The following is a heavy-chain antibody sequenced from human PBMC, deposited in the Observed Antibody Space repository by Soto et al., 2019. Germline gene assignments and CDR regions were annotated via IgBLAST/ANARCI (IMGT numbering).Heavy chain of an antibody. CDR2: IYHSGST. CDR3: ASEDSSSGDY. CDR1: GGPSSIEDYS. Sequence: VSGKSAVLGGPSSIEDYSWSWIRQPPGKGLEWIGYIYHSGSTYYNPSLKSRVTISVDRSKNQFSLKLSSVTAADTAVYYCASEDSSSGDYWGQGTLVTVSS. V-gene: IGHV4-30-2*01. D-gene: IGHD6-13*01. J-gene: IGHJ4*02.